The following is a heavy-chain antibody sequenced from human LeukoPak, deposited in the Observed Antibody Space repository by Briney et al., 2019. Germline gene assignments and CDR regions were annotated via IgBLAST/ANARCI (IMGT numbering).Heavy chain of an antibody. D-gene: IGHD3-10*01. V-gene: IGHV3-9*01. J-gene: IGHJ4*02. CDR2: ISWNSGNR. CDR3: ARDLAGHYYGSGSSFDY. CDR1: GFTFDDYA. Sequence: GGSLRLSCAASGFTFDDYAMHWVRQVPGKGLEWVSGISWNSGNRGYADSVKGRFTISRDNAKNSLYLEMNSLRAEDTAVYYCARDLAGHYYGSGSSFDYWGQGTLVTVS.